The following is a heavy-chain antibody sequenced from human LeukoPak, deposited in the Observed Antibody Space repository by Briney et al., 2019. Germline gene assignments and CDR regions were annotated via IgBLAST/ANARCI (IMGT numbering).Heavy chain of an antibody. CDR3: ARGAPVVVPSDYGPGYFRL. J-gene: IGHJ1*01. CDR2: INPSGGST. D-gene: IGHD2-15*01. Sequence: ASVKVSCKASGYTFTSYYMHWVRQAPGQGLEWMGIINPSGGSTSYAQKFQGSVTMTRDTSTSTVYMELSSLRSEDTAVYYCARGAPVVVPSDYGPGYFRLWGQGTLVTVSS. CDR1: GYTFTSYY. V-gene: IGHV1-46*01.